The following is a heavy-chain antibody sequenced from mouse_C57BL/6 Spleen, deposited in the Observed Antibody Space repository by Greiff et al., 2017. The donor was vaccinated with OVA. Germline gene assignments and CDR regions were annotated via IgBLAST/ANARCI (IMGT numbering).Heavy chain of an antibody. CDR3: TRDKGYGNSWYFDV. CDR2: ISSGGDYF. CDR1: GFTFSSYA. J-gene: IGHJ1*03. V-gene: IGHV5-9-1*02. Sequence: EVKLQESGEGLVKPGGSLKLSCAASGFTFSSYAMSWVRQTPEKRLEWVAYISSGGDYFYYAATVKGRFTISRDNARNTLYLQMSSLKSEDTAMYYCTRDKGYGNSWYFDVWGTGTTVTVSS. D-gene: IGHD2-1*01.